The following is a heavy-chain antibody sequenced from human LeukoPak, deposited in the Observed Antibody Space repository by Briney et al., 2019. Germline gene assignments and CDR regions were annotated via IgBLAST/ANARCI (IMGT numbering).Heavy chain of an antibody. Sequence: PGGSLRLSCTASGFTFGDYAMSWFRQAPGKGLEWVGFIRSKAYGGTTEYAASVKGRFTISRDDSKSIAYLQMNSLKTEDTAVYYCTRDRADSSSWYTRAFDIWGQGTMVTVSS. J-gene: IGHJ3*02. V-gene: IGHV3-49*03. D-gene: IGHD6-13*01. CDR2: IRSKAYGGTT. CDR1: GFTFGDYA. CDR3: TRDRADSSSWYTRAFDI.